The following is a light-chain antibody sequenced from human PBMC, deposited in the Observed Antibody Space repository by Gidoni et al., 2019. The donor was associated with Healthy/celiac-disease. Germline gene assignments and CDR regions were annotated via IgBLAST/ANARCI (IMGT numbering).Light chain of an antibody. CDR3: QQYGSSPWT. Sequence: EIVLTQSPGTLSLSPGARATLSCRASQSVSSSYLAWYQQKPGQAPRLRIYGASSRATGIPDRCSGSGSGTDCTLTISRLEPEDFAVYYCQQYGSSPWTFGQGTKVEIK. CDR1: QSVSSSY. V-gene: IGKV3-20*01. J-gene: IGKJ1*01. CDR2: GAS.